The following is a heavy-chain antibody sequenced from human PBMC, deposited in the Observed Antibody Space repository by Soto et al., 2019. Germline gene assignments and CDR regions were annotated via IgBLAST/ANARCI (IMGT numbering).Heavy chain of an antibody. Sequence: EVQLLESGGGSVQPGGSLSLSCAASGFSFSGYAVAWVRQAPGQGLEWVSGISGSGATTYYADSVKGRCTISRDNSKNTLSLQANRLSAEDTAVYYCPKAGGGYTKWHFDSWGHGSLVTVSS. CDR3: PKAGGGYTKWHFDS. CDR1: GFSFSGYA. J-gene: IGHJ4*01. V-gene: IGHV3-23*01. CDR2: ISGSGATT. D-gene: IGHD5-12*01.